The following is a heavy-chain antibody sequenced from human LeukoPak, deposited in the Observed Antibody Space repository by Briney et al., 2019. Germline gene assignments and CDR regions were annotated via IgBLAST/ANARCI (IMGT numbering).Heavy chain of an antibody. CDR2: INPYNSHT. CDR1: GGTFSSYA. Sequence: GASVKVSCKASGGTFSSYAISWVRQAPGQGLEWMGWINPYNSHTNYARNLQDRVTMSTDTSTSTAYMELMSLRSDDTAVYFCARGGYYSSSSAVYDWFDPWGQGTLVTVSS. D-gene: IGHD6-25*01. V-gene: IGHV1-18*01. CDR3: ARGGYYSSSSAVYDWFDP. J-gene: IGHJ5*02.